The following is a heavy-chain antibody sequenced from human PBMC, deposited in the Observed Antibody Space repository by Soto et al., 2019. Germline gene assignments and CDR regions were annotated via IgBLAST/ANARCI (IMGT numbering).Heavy chain of an antibody. D-gene: IGHD2-15*01. CDR2: IRDGGEST. V-gene: IGHV3-23*01. CDR1: GFIFGNYM. J-gene: IGHJ3*02. CDR3: APHVHCSGGSCHYDAFDI. Sequence: EVQLLESGGGLVQPGESLRLSCAFSGFIFGNYMMTWVRQAPGKGLEWVSTIRDGGESTYYADSVKGRFTISRDNSKNILCLQMDCLGVEDTAVYYCAPHVHCSGGSCHYDAFDIRGQGTMVTVSS.